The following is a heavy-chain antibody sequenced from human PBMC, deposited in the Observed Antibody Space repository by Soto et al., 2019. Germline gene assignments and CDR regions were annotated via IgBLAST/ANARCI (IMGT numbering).Heavy chain of an antibody. CDR3: ARGSGSSNYMDV. V-gene: IGHV1-8*01. Sequence: GASVKVSCKASGYTFSSYDINWVRQATGQGLEWMGWMNPNSGNTGYAQKFQGRVTMTRNTSISTAYMELSSLRSEDTAVYYCARGSGSSNYMDVWGKGTTVTVSS. CDR1: GYTFSSYD. CDR2: MNPNSGNT. J-gene: IGHJ6*03. D-gene: IGHD6-6*01.